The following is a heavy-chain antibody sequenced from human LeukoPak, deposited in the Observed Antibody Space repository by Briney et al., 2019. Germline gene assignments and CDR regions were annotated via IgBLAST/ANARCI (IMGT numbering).Heavy chain of an antibody. V-gene: IGHV4-39*07. CDR1: GGSISSTGYY. CDR3: ARGGSGSYYPPHFDY. Sequence: SETLSLTCTVSGGSISSTGYYWGWSRQSPGKGLEWIGSIYHSGNAYYNPSLKSRVTMSVDMSKNQFSLKLSSVTAADTAVYYCARGGSGSYYPPHFDYWGQGTLVTVSS. CDR2: IYHSGNA. J-gene: IGHJ4*02. D-gene: IGHD1-26*01.